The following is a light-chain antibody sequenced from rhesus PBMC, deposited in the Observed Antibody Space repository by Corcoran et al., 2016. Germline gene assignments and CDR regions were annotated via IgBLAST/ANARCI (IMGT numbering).Light chain of an antibody. CDR2: AAS. CDR3: QQYDDLPWT. J-gene: IGKJ1*01. V-gene: IGKV1-19*01. Sequence: DIQMTQSPSSLSASVGDKVTITCHSSQDISTWLAWYQQKPGKAPKPLIYAASSLQSGVPSRFSGSGSGTDYTLTIRSLQPEDFATYYCQQYDDLPWTFGQGTKVEIK. CDR1: QDISTW.